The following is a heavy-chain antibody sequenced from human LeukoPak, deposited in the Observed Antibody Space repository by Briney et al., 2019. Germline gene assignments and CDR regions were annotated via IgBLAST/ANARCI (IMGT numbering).Heavy chain of an antibody. CDR3: ARDPRYDSSGNAVWDY. J-gene: IGHJ4*02. V-gene: IGHV3-66*01. CDR2: IYSGGST. CDR1: GFTVSSNY. D-gene: IGHD3-22*01. Sequence: LPGGSLRLSCAASGFTVSSNYMSWVRQAPGKGLEWVSVIYSGGSTYYADSVKGRFTISRDNSKNTLYLQMNSLRAEDTAVYYCARDPRYDSSGNAVWDYWGQGTLVTVSS.